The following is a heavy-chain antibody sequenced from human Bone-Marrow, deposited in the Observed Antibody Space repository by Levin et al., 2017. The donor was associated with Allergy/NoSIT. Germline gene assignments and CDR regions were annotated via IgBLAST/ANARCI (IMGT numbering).Heavy chain of an antibody. CDR1: GVTFSSYA. D-gene: IGHD6-19*01. J-gene: IGHJ4*02. Sequence: GESLKISCAASGVTFSSYAMSWVRQAPGKGLDWVSAISGSGGSTYYADSVKGRFTISRDNSRNTLYLQMNSLRAEDTAVYYCAKVQYSSGWYGAWYFDCWGQGTLVTVSS. CDR3: AKVQYSSGWYGAWYFDC. CDR2: ISGSGGST. V-gene: IGHV3-23*01.